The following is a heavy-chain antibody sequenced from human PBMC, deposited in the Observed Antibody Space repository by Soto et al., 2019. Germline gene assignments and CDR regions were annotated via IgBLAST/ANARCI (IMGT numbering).Heavy chain of an antibody. CDR1: GFTFSSYA. Sequence: GGSLRLSCAASGFTFSSYAMSWVRQAPGKGLEWVSAISGSGGSTYYADSVKGRFTISRDNSKNTLHLQMNSLRAEDTAVYYCAKNYPPYGSGSYYTRWFDPWGQGTLVTVSS. V-gene: IGHV3-23*01. D-gene: IGHD3-10*01. CDR2: ISGSGGST. J-gene: IGHJ5*02. CDR3: AKNYPPYGSGSYYTRWFDP.